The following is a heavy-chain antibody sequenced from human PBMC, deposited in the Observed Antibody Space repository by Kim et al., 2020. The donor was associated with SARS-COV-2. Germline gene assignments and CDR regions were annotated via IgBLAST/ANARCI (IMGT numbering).Heavy chain of an antibody. CDR1: GFTFSSYG. Sequence: GGSLRLSCAASGFTFSSYGMHWVRQAPGKGLEWVAVISYDGSNKYYADSVKGRFTISRDNSKNTLYLQMNSLRAEDTAVYYCAKKAFFGELPDGGFDYWGQGTLVTVSS. CDR3: AKKAFFGELPDGGFDY. D-gene: IGHD3-10*01. V-gene: IGHV3-30*18. CDR2: ISYDGSNK. J-gene: IGHJ4*02.